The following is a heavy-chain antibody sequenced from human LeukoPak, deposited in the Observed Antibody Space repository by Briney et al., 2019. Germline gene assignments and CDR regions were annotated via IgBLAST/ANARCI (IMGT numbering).Heavy chain of an antibody. V-gene: IGHV3-23*01. CDR2: ISGSGGST. CDR3: ANYDILTASQVYYFGN. D-gene: IGHD3-9*01. J-gene: IGHJ4*02. Sequence: GGSLRLSCAASGFTFSSYAMSWVRQAPGKGLEWVSGISGSGGSTYYADSVKGRFTISRDNSKNTLFLQMNSLRAEDTAVYYCANYDILTASQVYYFGNWGQGTLVTVSS. CDR1: GFTFSSYA.